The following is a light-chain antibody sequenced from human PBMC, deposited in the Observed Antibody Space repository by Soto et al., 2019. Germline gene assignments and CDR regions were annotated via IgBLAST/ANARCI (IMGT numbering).Light chain of an antibody. V-gene: IGKV3-11*01. CDR3: QQRSNLVT. CDR1: QSVGTY. CDR2: DAS. Sequence: EIVLTQSPATLSLSPGERATLSCRASQSVGTYLAWYQRKPGQAPRLLIYDASNRATGIPARFSGSGSGTDFTLTISSLEPEDFAVYYCQQRSNLVTFGGGTEVEIK. J-gene: IGKJ4*01.